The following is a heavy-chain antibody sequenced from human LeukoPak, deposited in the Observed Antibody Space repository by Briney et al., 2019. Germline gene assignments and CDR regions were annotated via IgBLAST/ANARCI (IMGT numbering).Heavy chain of an antibody. CDR3: ARDLTGPIAVAGDSDY. Sequence: ASVKVSCKASGYTFTSYGISWVRQAPGQGLEWMGWISAYNGNTNYAQKLQGRVTMTTDTSTSTAYMELRSLRSDDTAVYYCARDLTGPIAVAGDSDYWGQGTLVTVSS. CDR1: GYTFTSYG. D-gene: IGHD6-19*01. J-gene: IGHJ4*02. V-gene: IGHV1-18*01. CDR2: ISAYNGNT.